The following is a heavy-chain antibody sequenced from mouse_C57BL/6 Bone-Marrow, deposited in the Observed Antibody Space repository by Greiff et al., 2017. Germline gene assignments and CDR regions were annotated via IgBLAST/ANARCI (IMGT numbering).Heavy chain of an antibody. Sequence: VKLVESGAELVRPGASVELSCKASGYTFTAYYINWVKQRPGQGLEWISRIYPGSGNTYYNEKFKGKATLTAEKSSRTAYMQLSSLTSEDSAVYFCARFEDYYGSYWYFDVWGTGTTVTVSS. CDR2: IYPGSGNT. CDR3: ARFEDYYGSYWYFDV. V-gene: IGHV1-76*01. CDR1: GYTFTAYY. J-gene: IGHJ1*03. D-gene: IGHD1-1*01.